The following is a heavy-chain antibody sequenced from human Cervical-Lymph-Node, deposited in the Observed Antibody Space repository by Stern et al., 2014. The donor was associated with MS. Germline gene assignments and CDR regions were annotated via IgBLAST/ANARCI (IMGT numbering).Heavy chain of an antibody. CDR1: GYTFTSFD. V-gene: IGHV1-8*01. J-gene: IGHJ4*02. Sequence: VQLVQSGAEVKKPGASVKVSCKASGYTFTSFDINWVRQAPGQGLEWIGWMSPDSGSTGYARKFQGRVTMTRNTSISTVYMELSSLTSGDTAVYFCARGQGQGDYDILTGYPIDYWGQGTLVTVSS. CDR2: MSPDSGST. CDR3: ARGQGQGDYDILTGYPIDY. D-gene: IGHD3-9*01.